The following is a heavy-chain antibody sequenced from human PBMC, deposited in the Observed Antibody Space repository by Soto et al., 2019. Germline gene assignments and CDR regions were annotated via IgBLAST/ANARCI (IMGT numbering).Heavy chain of an antibody. CDR3: ESDLFSGVERFMPGVYYHGFDP. CDR1: GYTFTSYA. J-gene: IGHJ5*02. D-gene: IGHD3-3*01. Sequence: QVQLVQSGAEVKKPGASVKVSCKASGYTFTSYAMHWVRQAPGQRLEWMGWINAGNGNTKYSPKFQGRVTITRDTSASTAYMELSSLRSEDTAVYYSESDLFSGVERFMPGVYYHGFDPWGRGTLVTVSS. CDR2: INAGNGNT. V-gene: IGHV1-3*01.